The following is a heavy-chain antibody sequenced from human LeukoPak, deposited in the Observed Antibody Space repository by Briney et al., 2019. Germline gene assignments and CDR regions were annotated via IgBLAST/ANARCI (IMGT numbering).Heavy chain of an antibody. CDR1: EYTFTGYY. CDR3: ARDQLQNFDY. CDR2: IDPNTGDS. V-gene: IGHV1-2*02. Sequence: GASVKVSCKASEYTFTGYYIHWVRQAPGRGLEWMGWIDPNTGDSNYVQKFQGRVTMTRDTSISTAYMELSRLRSDDTAVYYCARDQLQNFDYWGQGTLVTVSS. D-gene: IGHD4-11*01. J-gene: IGHJ4*02.